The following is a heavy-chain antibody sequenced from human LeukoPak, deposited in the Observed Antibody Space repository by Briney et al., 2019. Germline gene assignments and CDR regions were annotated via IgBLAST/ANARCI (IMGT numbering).Heavy chain of an antibody. Sequence: ASVKVSCKASGYTFTRYYMHWVRQAPGQGLEWMGIINPSGGSTSYAQKFQGRVTMTRDTSTSTVYMELSSLRSEDTAVYYCARGAAAGTENYYYYYMDVWGKGTTVTVSS. J-gene: IGHJ6*03. D-gene: IGHD6-13*01. CDR3: ARGAAAGTENYYYYYMDV. CDR2: INPSGGST. CDR1: GYTFTRYY. V-gene: IGHV1-46*01.